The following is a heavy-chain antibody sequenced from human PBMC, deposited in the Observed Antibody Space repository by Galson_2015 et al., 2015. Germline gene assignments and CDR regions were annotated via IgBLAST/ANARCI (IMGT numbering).Heavy chain of an antibody. V-gene: IGHV1-8*01. CDR3: AREFHPGHWFDP. J-gene: IGHJ5*02. CDR2: MNPNSGNT. CDR1: GYTFTSYD. Sequence: SVKVSCKASGYTFTSYDINWVRQATGQGLEWMGWMNPNSGNTGYAQRFQGRVTMTRNTSISTAYMELSSLRSEDTAVYYCAREFHPGHWFDPWGQGTLVTVSS.